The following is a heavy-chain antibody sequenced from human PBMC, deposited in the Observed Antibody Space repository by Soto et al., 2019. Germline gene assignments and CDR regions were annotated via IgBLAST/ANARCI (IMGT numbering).Heavy chain of an antibody. CDR2: IYYTGST. CDR3: ARPLSRGGTYYY. CDR1: GDSISSSTYY. D-gene: IGHD1-26*01. J-gene: IGHJ4*02. V-gene: IGHV4-39*01. Sequence: SETLSLTCTVSGDSISSSTYYWGWIRQPPGKGLEWIGSIYYTGSTYYNPSLKGRLTISVDTSKNQFSLRLTSVTASDTAVYYCARPLSRGGTYYYWGPGTLVTAPQ.